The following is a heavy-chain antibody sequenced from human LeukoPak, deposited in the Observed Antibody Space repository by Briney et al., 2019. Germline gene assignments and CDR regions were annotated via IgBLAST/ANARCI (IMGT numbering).Heavy chain of an antibody. Sequence: GASVKVSCKASGYTFTSSAMNWVRQAPGQGLEFMGWINTNTGNPTYAQGFTGRFVFLLDTSVSTAYLRISSLKAEDTAVYYCARDEGITKPFVDWGQGTLVTISS. CDR1: GYTFTSSA. J-gene: IGHJ4*02. D-gene: IGHD1-14*01. V-gene: IGHV7-4-1*02. CDR3: ARDEGITKPFVD. CDR2: INTNTGNP.